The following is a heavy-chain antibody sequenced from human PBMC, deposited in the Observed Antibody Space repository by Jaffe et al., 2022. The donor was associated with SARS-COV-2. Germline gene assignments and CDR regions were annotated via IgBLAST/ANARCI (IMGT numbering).Heavy chain of an antibody. D-gene: IGHD3-22*01. Sequence: VQLVESGGGVVQPGKSLRLSCKASGFIFGNFAMHWVRQAPGKGLEWVASISSNGSKISYPDSVRGRFSVSRDNSKSNLYLEIDSLSSEDTARYYCHTFTTPNDYWGQGALLTVSS. CDR3: HTFTTPNDY. CDR2: ISSNGSKI. CDR1: GFIFGNFA. J-gene: IGHJ4*02. V-gene: IGHV3-30*04.